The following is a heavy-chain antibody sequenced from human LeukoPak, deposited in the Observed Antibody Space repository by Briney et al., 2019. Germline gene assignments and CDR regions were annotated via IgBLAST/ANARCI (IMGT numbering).Heavy chain of an antibody. CDR2: ISGGGGST. CDR1: GFTFTSYS. V-gene: IGHV3-23*01. D-gene: IGHD2-2*01. J-gene: IGHJ6*02. Sequence: GGSLRLSCAASGFTFTSYSMNWVRQAPGKGLEWVSTISGGGGSTYYADSVKGRFTISRDNSKNTLYLQVNSLRAEDTAVYYCAKVPAASFPHYYYGMDVWGQGTTVTVSS. CDR3: AKVPAASFPHYYYGMDV.